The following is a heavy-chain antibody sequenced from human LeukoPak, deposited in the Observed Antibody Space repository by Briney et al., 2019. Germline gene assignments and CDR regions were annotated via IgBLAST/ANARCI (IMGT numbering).Heavy chain of an antibody. J-gene: IGHJ4*02. V-gene: IGHV3-15*01. D-gene: IGHD4-11*01. CDR2: IKSKVHGGTT. Sequence: GGSLRLSCAASGFTFSDAWMSWVRQAPGKGLEWVAPIKSKVHGGTTDYAAPVNGRFAISSDDSENKLYLQINSLKIDDTGVYYCSGHMTTADYWGQGTLVTVSS. CDR3: SGHMTTADY. CDR1: GFTFSDAW.